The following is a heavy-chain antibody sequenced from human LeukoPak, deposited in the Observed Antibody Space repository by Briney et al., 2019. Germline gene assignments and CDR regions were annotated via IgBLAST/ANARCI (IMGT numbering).Heavy chain of an antibody. Sequence: ASVKVSFKASGYTFTNYYMHWVRQAPGQGLEWMGIIDPSGGSTSYSQKFQGRVTMTRDTSTSTVYMELSSLRSEDMAVYYCARDNTTTGPFDYWGQGTLVTVSS. D-gene: IGHD1-1*01. CDR1: GYTFTNYY. CDR3: ARDNTTTGPFDY. V-gene: IGHV1-46*01. CDR2: IDPSGGST. J-gene: IGHJ4*02.